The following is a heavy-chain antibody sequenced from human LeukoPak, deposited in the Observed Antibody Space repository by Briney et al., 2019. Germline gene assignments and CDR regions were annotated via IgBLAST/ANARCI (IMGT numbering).Heavy chain of an antibody. Sequence: GGSLRLSCAASGFTFSSYAMSWVRQAPGKGLEWVSAISGSGGSTYYADSVKGRFTISRDNPKNTLYLQMNSLRAEDTAVYYCAKDGDSSGYPYYFDYWGQGTLVTVSS. V-gene: IGHV3-23*01. J-gene: IGHJ4*02. CDR2: ISGSGGST. CDR1: GFTFSSYA. CDR3: AKDGDSSGYPYYFDY. D-gene: IGHD3-22*01.